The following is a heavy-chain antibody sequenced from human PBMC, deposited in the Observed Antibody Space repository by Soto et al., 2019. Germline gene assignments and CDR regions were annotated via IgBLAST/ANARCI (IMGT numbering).Heavy chain of an antibody. D-gene: IGHD6-13*01. V-gene: IGHV3-30-3*01. CDR3: ARDKQQLVLHTDV. Sequence: GGSLRLSCAAPGFTFSSYAMHWVRQAPGKGLEWVAVISYDGSNKYYADSVKGRFTISRDNSKNTLYLQMNSLRAEDTAVYYCARDKQQLVLHTDVWGQGTTVTVSS. J-gene: IGHJ6*02. CDR1: GFTFSSYA. CDR2: ISYDGSNK.